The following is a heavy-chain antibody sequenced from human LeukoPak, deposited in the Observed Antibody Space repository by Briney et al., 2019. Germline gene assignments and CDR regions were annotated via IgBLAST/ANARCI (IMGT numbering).Heavy chain of an antibody. D-gene: IGHD5-18*01. J-gene: IGHJ4*02. Sequence: SETLSLTXTVSGGSISSYYWSWIRQPPGKGVEWIGYIYYSGSTNYNPSLKSRVTISVDTSKNQFSLKLSSVTAADTAVYYCARDTRGYSYDWGQGTLVTVSS. CDR2: IYYSGST. V-gene: IGHV4-59*01. CDR1: GGSISSYY. CDR3: ARDTRGYSYD.